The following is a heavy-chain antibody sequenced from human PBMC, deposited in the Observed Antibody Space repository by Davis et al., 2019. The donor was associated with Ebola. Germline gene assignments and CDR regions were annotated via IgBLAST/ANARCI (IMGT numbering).Heavy chain of an antibody. CDR1: GGSISSSSYY. J-gene: IGHJ3*02. CDR2: IYYSGST. D-gene: IGHD2-8*02. Sequence: SETLSLTCTVSGGSISSSSYYWGWIRQPPGKGLEWIGYIYYSGSTNYNPSLKSRVTISVDTSKNQFSLKLSSVTAADTAVYYCARGRVVYSHAFDIWGQGTMVTVSS. CDR3: ARGRVVYSHAFDI. V-gene: IGHV4-61*05.